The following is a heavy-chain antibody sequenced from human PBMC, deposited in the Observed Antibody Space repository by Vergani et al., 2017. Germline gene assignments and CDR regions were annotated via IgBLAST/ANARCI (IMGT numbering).Heavy chain of an antibody. D-gene: IGHD2-15*01. CDR3: ARDRCGGGSGRSCFFDY. Sequence: QVQLVQSGAEVKKPGASVKVSCKASGYTFTGYYMHWVRQAPGKGLEWMGWINPNSGGTNYAQKFQGRVTMTRDTSISTAYMELSRLRSDGTAVYYCARDRCGGGSGRSCFFDYWGQGTLVTVSS. CDR2: INPNSGGT. CDR1: GYTFTGYY. V-gene: IGHV1-2*02. J-gene: IGHJ4*02.